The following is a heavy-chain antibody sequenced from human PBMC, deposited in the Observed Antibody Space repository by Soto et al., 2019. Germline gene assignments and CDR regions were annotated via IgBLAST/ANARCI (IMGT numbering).Heavy chain of an antibody. V-gene: IGHV1-69*01. CDR3: ARRYYAYSRCYYGPPIDP. CDR2: MIPMFDTT. J-gene: IGHJ5*02. D-gene: IGHD3-22*01. CDR1: GGTFSSYA. Sequence: QVQLVQTGAEVKKPGSSVKVSCKASGGTFSSYAIHWVRQAPGQGLEWMGGMIPMFDTTNYAQKFQGNVTSTADEYTSTSDTELSSLRAEDTAVYYCARRYYAYSRCYYGPPIDPWGQGTPVTVSS.